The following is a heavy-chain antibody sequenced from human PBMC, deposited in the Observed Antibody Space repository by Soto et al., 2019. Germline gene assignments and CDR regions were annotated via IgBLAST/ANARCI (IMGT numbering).Heavy chain of an antibody. D-gene: IGHD2-21*02. J-gene: IGHJ4*02. CDR3: ARDSPYGGNSTNAL. CDR2: IIPIFGTA. V-gene: IGHV1-69*13. CDR1: GGTFSSYA. Sequence: ASVKVSCKASGGTFSSYAISWVRQAPGQGLEWMGGIIPIFGTANYAQKFQGRVTITADESTSTAYMELSSLRSEDTAVYYCARDSPYGGNSTNALWGQGTLVTVSS.